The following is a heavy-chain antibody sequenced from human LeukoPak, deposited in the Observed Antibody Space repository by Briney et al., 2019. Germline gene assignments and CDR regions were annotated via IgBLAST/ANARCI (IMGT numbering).Heavy chain of an antibody. D-gene: IGHD2-2*01. CDR2: ISYDGSNK. V-gene: IGHV3-30-3*01. Sequence: GGSLRLSCAASGFTFSSYAMHWVRQAPGKGLEWVAVISYDGSNKYYADSVKGRFTISRDNSKNTLYLQMNSLRAEDTAVYYCAREGRYCSSTSCYVGFFDYWGQGTLVTVSS. J-gene: IGHJ4*02. CDR3: AREGRYCSSTSCYVGFFDY. CDR1: GFTFSSYA.